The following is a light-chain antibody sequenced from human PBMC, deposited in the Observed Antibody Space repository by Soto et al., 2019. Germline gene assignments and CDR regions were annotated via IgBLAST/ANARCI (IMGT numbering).Light chain of an antibody. CDR2: GAS. J-gene: IGKJ2*01. V-gene: IGKV3-20*01. CDR3: QQYDSPPLYI. Sequence: EIVLTQSPGTLSLSPGQRATLSCRASQSVSSSYLTWYQQKPGQAPRLLIYGASSRATGIPDRFSGGGSGTDFILTISRLEPEDFAMYYCQQYDSPPLYIFGQGTKLEIK. CDR1: QSVSSSY.